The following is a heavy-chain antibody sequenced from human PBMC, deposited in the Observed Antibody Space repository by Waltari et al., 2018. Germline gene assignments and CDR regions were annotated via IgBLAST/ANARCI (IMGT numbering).Heavy chain of an antibody. CDR1: GGSISSSSYY. V-gene: IGHV4-39*01. J-gene: IGHJ1*01. Sequence: QLQLQESGPGLVKPSETLSLTCTVSGGSISSSSYYWGWLRQPPGKGLEWIGSIYYSGSTYYNPSLKSRVTISVDTSKNQFSLKLSSVTAADTAVYYCARQTYRSGDFQHWGQGTLVTVSS. D-gene: IGHD6-19*01. CDR2: IYYSGST. CDR3: ARQTYRSGDFQH.